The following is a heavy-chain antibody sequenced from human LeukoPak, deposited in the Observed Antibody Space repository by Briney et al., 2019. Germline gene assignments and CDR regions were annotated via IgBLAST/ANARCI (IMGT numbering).Heavy chain of an antibody. D-gene: IGHD6-6*01. Sequence: SETLSLTCAVYGGSFSGYYWSWIRQPPGKGLEWIGEINHSGSTNYNPSLKSRVTISVDTSKNQFSLKLSSVTAADTAVYYCARVLSQVRQLWQLGRRRPSYYFDYWGQGTLVTVSS. CDR3: ARVLSQVRQLWQLGRRRPSYYFDY. CDR2: INHSGST. CDR1: GGSFSGYY. V-gene: IGHV4-34*01. J-gene: IGHJ4*02.